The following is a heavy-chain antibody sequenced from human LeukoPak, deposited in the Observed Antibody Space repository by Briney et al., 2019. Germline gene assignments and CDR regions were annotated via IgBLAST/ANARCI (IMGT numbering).Heavy chain of an antibody. CDR2: IIPIFATA. CDR1: GGTFSSYA. J-gene: IGHJ4*02. CDR3: ARGPITTRSHFDY. D-gene: IGHD3-22*01. Sequence: ASVKVSCKASGGTFSSYAISWVRQAPGQGLERMGGIIPIFATANYAQKFQGRVTITADESTSTAYMELSSLRSEDTAVYYCARGPITTRSHFDYWGQGTLVTVSS. V-gene: IGHV1-69*13.